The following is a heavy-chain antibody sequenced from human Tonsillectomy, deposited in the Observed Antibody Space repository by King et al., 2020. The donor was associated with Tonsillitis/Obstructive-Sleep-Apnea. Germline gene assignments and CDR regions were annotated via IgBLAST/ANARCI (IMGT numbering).Heavy chain of an antibody. CDR1: GGCISSYY. D-gene: IGHD3-22*01. CDR3: ARDTRGGYYDSSGYYLDY. Sequence: VQLQESGPGLVKASETLSLTCTVSGGCISSYYWSWIRQPAGKGLEWIGRIYTSGSTNYTPSLKSRVTMSVDTSKNQFSLKLSLVTAADTAVYYCARDTRGGYYDSSGYYLDYWGQGTLVTVSS. V-gene: IGHV4-4*07. CDR2: IYTSGST. J-gene: IGHJ4*02.